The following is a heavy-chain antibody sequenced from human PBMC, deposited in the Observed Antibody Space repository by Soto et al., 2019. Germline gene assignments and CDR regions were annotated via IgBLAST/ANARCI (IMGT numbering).Heavy chain of an antibody. CDR2: IYWNDDK. CDR3: AHSDSSSWYVFDWFDP. D-gene: IGHD6-13*01. CDR1: GFSLSTSGVG. Sequence: SGPTLVNPTQTLTLTCTFSGFSLSTSGVGVGWIRQPPGKALEWLALIYWNDDKRYSPSLKSRLTITKDTSKNQVVLTMTNMDPVDTATYYCAHSDSSSWYVFDWFDPWGQGTLVTAPQ. J-gene: IGHJ5*02. V-gene: IGHV2-5*01.